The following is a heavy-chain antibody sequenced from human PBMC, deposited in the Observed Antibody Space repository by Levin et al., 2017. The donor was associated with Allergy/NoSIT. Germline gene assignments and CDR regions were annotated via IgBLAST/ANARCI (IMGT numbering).Heavy chain of an antibody. CDR1: GFTFSDYY. CDR3: ARESYYYGMDV. CDR2: ISSSSSYT. Sequence: GGSLRLSCAASGFTFSDYYMSWIRQAPGKGLEWVSYISSSSSYTNYADSVKGRFTISRDNAKNSLYLQMNSLRAEDTAVYYCARESYYYGMDVWGQGTTVTVSS. V-gene: IGHV3-11*05. J-gene: IGHJ6*02.